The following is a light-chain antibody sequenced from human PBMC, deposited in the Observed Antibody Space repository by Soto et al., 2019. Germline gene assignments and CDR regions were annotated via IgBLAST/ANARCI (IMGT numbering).Light chain of an antibody. CDR3: QQSYSTPRT. J-gene: IGKJ1*01. Sequence: DIQMTQSPSSLSASVGDRVTITCRASQSISSYLNWYQQKPGKAPKLLIYAASSLQSGVPSRFSGSRSGTDFNLTISSLQPEDFATYYCQQSYSTPRTFGQGTKVEIK. V-gene: IGKV1-39*01. CDR2: AAS. CDR1: QSISSY.